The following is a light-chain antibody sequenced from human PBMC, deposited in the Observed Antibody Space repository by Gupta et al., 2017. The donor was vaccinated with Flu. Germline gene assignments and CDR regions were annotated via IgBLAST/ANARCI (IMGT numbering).Light chain of an antibody. V-gene: IGKV1-9*01. CDR3: QQLDSFPLFT. Sequence: DIRWTQSPSFMSASVGDRVTITCRATQGISSSLAWYQQKPGKAPKLLIYAASILQSGVPSRFSGSGSETEFILTISSLQPEDFATYFCQQLDSFPLFTFGPGTKVDVK. CDR1: QGISSS. J-gene: IGKJ3*01. CDR2: AAS.